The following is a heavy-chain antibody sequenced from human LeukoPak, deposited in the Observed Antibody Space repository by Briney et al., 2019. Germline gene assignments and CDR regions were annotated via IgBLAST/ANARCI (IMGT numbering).Heavy chain of an antibody. CDR3: ARGVGDYGDY. V-gene: IGHV4-61*01. CDR1: GDSVSSGSYY. Sequence: SETLSLTCTVSGDSVSSGSYYWSWIRQPPGKGLEWIGYIYYSGSPNYNPSLKSRVTILVDTSKNQFSLKLSSVTAADTAVYYCARGVGDYGDYWGQGTLVTVSS. J-gene: IGHJ4*02. D-gene: IGHD1-26*01. CDR2: IYYSGSP.